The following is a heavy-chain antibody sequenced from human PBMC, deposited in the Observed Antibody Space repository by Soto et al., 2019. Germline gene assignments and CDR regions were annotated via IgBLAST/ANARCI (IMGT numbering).Heavy chain of an antibody. J-gene: IGHJ5*02. D-gene: IGHD3-22*01. CDR1: GYTFTSYY. CDR3: ARGRYYYDSRWFDP. CDR2: INPSGGST. V-gene: IGHV1-46*01. Sequence: ASVKVSCKASGYTFTSYYMHWVRQAPGQGLEWMGIINPSGGSTSYAQKFQGRVTMNRETSTSTAYMKLSSLRYENTAVYYCARGRYYYDSRWFDPWGQGTLVTVSS.